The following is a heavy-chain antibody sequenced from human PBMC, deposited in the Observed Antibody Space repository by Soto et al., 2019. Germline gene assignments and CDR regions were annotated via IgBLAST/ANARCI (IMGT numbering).Heavy chain of an antibody. CDR2: VYHTGNA. CDR1: GGSVTTAGYS. Sequence: SLSLSCTVSGGSVTTAGYSWSWIRQPPGKALEWIGYVYHTGNAYPKPSLKSRVTISLDRSKNQFSLKMTSVTAADTALYYCASRPFYYYGLDVWGQGTTVTVP. J-gene: IGHJ6*02. CDR3: ASRPFYYYGLDV. V-gene: IGHV4-30-2*01.